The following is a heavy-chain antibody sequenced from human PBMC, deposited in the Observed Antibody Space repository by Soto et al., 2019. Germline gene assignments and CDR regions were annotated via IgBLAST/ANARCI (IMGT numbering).Heavy chain of an antibody. V-gene: IGHV4-39*01. J-gene: IGHJ5*02. CDR1: GGSISSSSYY. D-gene: IGHD2-2*01. CDR3: ARASIVVVPAAAVGGGNWFDP. CDR2: IYYSGST. Sequence: QLQLQESGPGLVKPSETLSLTCTVSGGSISSSSYYWGWIRQPPGKGLEWIGSIYYSGSTYYNPSLKSRVTISVDTSKNQFSLKLSSVTAADTAVYYCARASIVVVPAAAVGGGNWFDPWGQGTLVTVSS.